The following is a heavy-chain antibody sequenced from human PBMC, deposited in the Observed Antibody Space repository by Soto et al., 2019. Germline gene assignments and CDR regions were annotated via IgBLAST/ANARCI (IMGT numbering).Heavy chain of an antibody. CDR3: ARFGVGSTKNPTFDY. D-gene: IGHD1-26*01. CDR1: GGSLSRYY. Sequence: SSEPLSLTCTVSGGSLSRYYWSWIRQPPGQGLEWIGHIYYSGSTSYNPSLNSRVTISVVTSKNQFSLNLSSVTAADTAVYYCARFGVGSTKNPTFDYWGQGALVTVSS. J-gene: IGHJ4*02. CDR2: IYYSGST. V-gene: IGHV4-59*01.